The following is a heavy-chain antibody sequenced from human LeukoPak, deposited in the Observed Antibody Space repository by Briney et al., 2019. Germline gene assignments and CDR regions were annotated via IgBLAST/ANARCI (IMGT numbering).Heavy chain of an antibody. CDR3: ARTRHSGSYYDHYYYYGMDV. CDR2: IYYSGST. V-gene: IGHV4-59*01. Sequence: SETLPLTCTVSGGSISSYYWSWIRQPPGKGLEWIGYIYYSGSTNYNPSLKSRVTISVDTSKNQFSLKLSSVTAADTAVYYCARTRHSGSYYDHYYYYGMDVWGQGTTVTVSS. J-gene: IGHJ6*02. D-gene: IGHD1-26*01. CDR1: GGSISSYY.